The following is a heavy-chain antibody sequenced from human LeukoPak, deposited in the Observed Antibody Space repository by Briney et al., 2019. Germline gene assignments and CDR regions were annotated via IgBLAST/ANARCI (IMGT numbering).Heavy chain of an antibody. V-gene: IGHV4-34*01. CDR3: ARGSCSSTSCYFAY. D-gene: IGHD2-2*01. Sequence: SETLSLTCTVSGGSISSYYWSWIRQPPGKGLEWIGEINHSGSTNYNPSLKSRVTISVDTSKNQFSLKLSSVTAADTAVYYCARGSCSSTSCYFAYWGQGTLVTVSS. CDR2: INHSGST. CDR1: GGSISSYY. J-gene: IGHJ4*02.